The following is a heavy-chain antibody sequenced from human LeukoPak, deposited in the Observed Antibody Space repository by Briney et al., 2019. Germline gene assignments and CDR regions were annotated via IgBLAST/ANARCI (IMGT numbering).Heavy chain of an antibody. CDR2: ISYDGSNK. V-gene: IGHV3-30*18. CDR1: GFTFSSYG. D-gene: IGHD1-14*01. CDR3: AKDYRNGAQYYNYGMDV. Sequence: GGSLRLSCAASGFTFSSYGMHWVRQAPGKGLEWVAVISYDGSNKYYADSAKGRFTISRDNSKNTLYLQMNSLRAEDTAVYYCAKDYRNGAQYYNYGMDVWGQGTTVTVSS. J-gene: IGHJ6*02.